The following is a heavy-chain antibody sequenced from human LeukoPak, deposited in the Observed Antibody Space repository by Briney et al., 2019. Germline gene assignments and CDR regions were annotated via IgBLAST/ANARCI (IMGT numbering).Heavy chain of an antibody. V-gene: IGHV3-7*05. CDR2: IKRDGSEK. CDR1: GLTFSSYW. Sequence: PGGSLRLSCAASGLTFSSYWMSWVRQAPGKGLEWVANIKRDGSEKYYVDSVKGRLTISRDNAENSLYLQMNSLRAEDTAVYYCARARDYGSGRANAFDIWGQGTMVTVSS. D-gene: IGHD3-10*01. CDR3: ARARDYGSGRANAFDI. J-gene: IGHJ3*02.